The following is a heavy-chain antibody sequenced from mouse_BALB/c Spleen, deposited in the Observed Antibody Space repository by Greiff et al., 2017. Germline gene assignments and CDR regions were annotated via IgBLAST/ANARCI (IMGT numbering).Heavy chain of an antibody. D-gene: IGHD1-1*01. V-gene: IGHV5-6*01. Sequence: VQLLESGGDIVKPGASLKLSCAASGFTFTSYGMSWVRQTPDKRLEWVVTISSCGSYTYYPDSVKGRFTISRDNAKNTLYLQLSSLKSEDTAMYYCARASSDYAMDYWGQGTSVTVSS. CDR3: ARASSDYAMDY. CDR1: GFTFTSYG. CDR2: ISSCGSYT. J-gene: IGHJ4*01.